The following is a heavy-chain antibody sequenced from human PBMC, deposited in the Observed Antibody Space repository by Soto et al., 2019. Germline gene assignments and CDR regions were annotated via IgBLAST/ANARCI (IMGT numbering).Heavy chain of an antibody. V-gene: IGHV3-30*18. J-gene: IGHJ6*02. CDR3: AKDHGGYSYGYYYYYGMDV. CDR2: ISYDGSNK. Sequence: QVQLVESGGGVVQPGRSLRLSCAASGFTFSSYGMHWVRQAPGKGLEWVAVISYDGSNKYYADSVKGRFTISRDNSKNTLYLQMNSLRGEDTAVYYCAKDHGGYSYGYYYYYGMDVWGQGTTVTVSS. CDR1: GFTFSSYG. D-gene: IGHD5-18*01.